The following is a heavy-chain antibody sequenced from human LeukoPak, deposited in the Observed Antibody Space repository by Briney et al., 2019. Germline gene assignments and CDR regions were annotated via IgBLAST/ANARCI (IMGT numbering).Heavy chain of an antibody. D-gene: IGHD3-22*01. CDR1: GITLSNYG. Sequence: GGSLRLSCVVSGITLSNYGMSWVRQAPGKGLEWVAGISDSGGRTNYADSVKGRFTISRDNPKNTLYLQMNSLGAEDTAVYFCAKRGVVIRVILVAFHKEAYYFDSWGQGALVTVSS. CDR3: AKRGVVIRVILVAFHKEAYYFDS. J-gene: IGHJ4*02. V-gene: IGHV3-23*01. CDR2: ISDSGGRT.